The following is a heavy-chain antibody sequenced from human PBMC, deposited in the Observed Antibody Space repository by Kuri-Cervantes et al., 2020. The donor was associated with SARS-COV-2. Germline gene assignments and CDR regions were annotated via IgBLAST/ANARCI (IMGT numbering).Heavy chain of an antibody. V-gene: IGHV3-30*04. CDR1: GFTFGHYA. CDR3: ARAGLNYHNHGTGDMGFDH. J-gene: IGHJ4*02. Sequence: GESLKISCAASGFTFGHYAVHWVRQAPGKGLEWVAAITYDGTNQYYADSVKGRFTISRDNSKNTLFLEMNSLRPEDTALYYCARAGLNYHNHGTGDMGFDHWGQGTLVTVSS. D-gene: IGHD3/OR15-3a*01. CDR2: ITYDGTNQ.